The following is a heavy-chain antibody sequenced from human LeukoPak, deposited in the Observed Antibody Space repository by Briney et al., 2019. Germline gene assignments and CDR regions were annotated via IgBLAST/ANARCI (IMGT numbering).Heavy chain of an antibody. CDR3: AREQGFWSGRDAFDI. CDR2: IYTSGST. Sequence: PSQTLSLTCTVSGGSISSGSYYWSWIRQPAGKGLEWIGRIYTSGSTNYNPSLKSRVTISVDTSKNQFSLKLSSVTAADTAVYYCAREQGFWSGRDAFDIWGQGTMVTVSS. V-gene: IGHV4-61*02. J-gene: IGHJ3*02. D-gene: IGHD3-3*01. CDR1: GGSISSGSYY.